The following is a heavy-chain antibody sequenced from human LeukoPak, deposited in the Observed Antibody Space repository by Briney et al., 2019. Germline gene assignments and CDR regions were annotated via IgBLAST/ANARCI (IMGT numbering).Heavy chain of an antibody. CDR2: IEYSGST. CDR1: GGSISSSSYY. J-gene: IGHJ4*02. V-gene: IGHV4-39*07. Sequence: SETLSLTCTVSGGSISSSSYYWGWIRQPPGKGLEWIGSIEYSGSTYYNPSLKSRVTISVDTSKNQFSLKLSSVTAADTAVYYCARYGQRDYVWGSYRYTLPYYFDYWGQGTLVTVSS. D-gene: IGHD3-16*02. CDR3: ARYGQRDYVWGSYRYTLPYYFDY.